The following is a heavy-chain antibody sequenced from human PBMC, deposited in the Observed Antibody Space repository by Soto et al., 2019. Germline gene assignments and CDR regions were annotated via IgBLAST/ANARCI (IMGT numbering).Heavy chain of an antibody. V-gene: IGHV3-73*02. D-gene: IGHD6-19*01. CDR2: IRSKTNSYAT. CDR1: GFTFGGSA. J-gene: IGHJ4*02. Sequence: EGQLVESGGGSVQPGGSLKLSCAASGFTFGGSAMHWVRQASGKGLEWVGHIRSKTNSYATAYAESVKGRFTISRDDSMNTAYLQMNSLKTEDTAVYFCTRQTDAVQWLVVPTDYNFDYWGQGTLVTVSS. CDR3: TRQTDAVQWLVVPTDYNFDY.